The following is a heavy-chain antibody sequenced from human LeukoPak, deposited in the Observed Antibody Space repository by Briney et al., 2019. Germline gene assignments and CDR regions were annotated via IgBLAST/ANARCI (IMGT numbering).Heavy chain of an antibody. J-gene: IGHJ4*02. Sequence: GGSLRLSCAASGFDFDDFAMHWVRQAPGKGLEWISLVSWDGGSTYYSDSVKGRFTISRDNSKNSLYLQMNSLRAEDTALYYCAKGQLYYDILTGAFDFDYWGQGTLVTVSS. CDR1: GFDFDDFA. D-gene: IGHD3-9*01. CDR2: VSWDGGST. CDR3: AKGQLYYDILTGAFDFDY. V-gene: IGHV3-43D*03.